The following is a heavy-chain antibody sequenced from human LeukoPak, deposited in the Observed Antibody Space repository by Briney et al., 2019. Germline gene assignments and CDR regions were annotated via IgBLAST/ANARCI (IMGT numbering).Heavy chain of an antibody. CDR2: IRYDGSYK. CDR3: AREHGSGSYFDY. J-gene: IGHJ4*02. CDR1: GFTFSDFA. D-gene: IGHD3-10*01. V-gene: IGHV3-30*02. Sequence: GGSLRLSCAASGFTFSDFAMHWVRQAPGKGLEWVGFIRYDGSYKYYADSVKGRFTISRDNSKNTLYVQMNSLRGEDTAVYYCAREHGSGSYFDYWGQGTLVTVSS.